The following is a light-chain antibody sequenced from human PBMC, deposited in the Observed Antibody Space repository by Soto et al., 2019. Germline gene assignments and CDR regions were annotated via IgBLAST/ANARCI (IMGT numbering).Light chain of an antibody. CDR3: ASWDDSLGGLYV. CDR2: YTN. J-gene: IGLJ1*01. Sequence: QAVVTQPPSASGTPGQRVTISCSGSSSNIGSNYVFWFQQLPGTAPKLLIYYTNQRPSGVPDRFSGSKSGTSASLAVSGLRSEDEADYYCASWDDSLGGLYVFGTGTKVTVL. CDR1: SSNIGSNY. V-gene: IGLV1-47*01.